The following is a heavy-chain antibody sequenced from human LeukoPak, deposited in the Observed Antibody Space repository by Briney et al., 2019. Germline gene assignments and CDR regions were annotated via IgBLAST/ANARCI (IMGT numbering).Heavy chain of an antibody. CDR1: GFTVSSNY. CDR2: IYIGGST. V-gene: IGHV3-53*01. CDR3: AREVDNWFDA. J-gene: IGHJ5*02. Sequence: PGGSLRLSCAASGFTVSSNYMSWVRQAPGKGLEWVSVIYIGGSTYYADSVKGRFTISRDNSKNTVYLQMNSLRVEDTAVYYCAREVDNWFDAWGRGTLVTVSS. D-gene: IGHD5-12*01.